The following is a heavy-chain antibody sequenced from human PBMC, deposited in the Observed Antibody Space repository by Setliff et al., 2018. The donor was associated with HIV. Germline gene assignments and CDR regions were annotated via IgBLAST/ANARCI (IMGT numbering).Heavy chain of an antibody. CDR3: AGGTWFDGLDS. V-gene: IGHV6-1*01. J-gene: IGHJ4*02. CDR2: TYYRSEWKN. CDR1: GDSVSSTSGA. D-gene: IGHD3-9*01. Sequence: SQTLSLTCVISGDSVSSTSGAWTWIRQSPPGGLEWLGRTYYRSEWKNDYAVSLKSRTTVNADTSKNQFSLHLKSVTPEDSAVYYCAGGTWFDGLDSWSQGSLVTVSS.